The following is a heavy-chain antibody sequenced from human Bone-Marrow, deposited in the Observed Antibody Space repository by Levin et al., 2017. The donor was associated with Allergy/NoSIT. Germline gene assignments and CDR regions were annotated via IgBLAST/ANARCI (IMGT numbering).Heavy chain of an antibody. CDR2: IYYTGTT. CDR1: GGSISNYY. CDR3: ARYGRYGGRDCYHDS. D-gene: IGHD2-21*02. J-gene: IGHJ4*02. Sequence: GSLRLSCTVSGGSISNYYWGWIRQSPGKGLEWLGHIYYTGTTNYKPSLKGRVTMSLDTSKNQVFLNMKAVTAADTAIYYCARYGRYGGRDCYHDSWGQGALVTVSS. V-gene: IGHV4-59*12.